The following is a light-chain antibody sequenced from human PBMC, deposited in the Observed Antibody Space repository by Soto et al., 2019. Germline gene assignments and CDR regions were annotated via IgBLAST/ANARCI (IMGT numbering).Light chain of an antibody. CDR1: QDVSSF. Sequence: IQLTQSPSSLSASVGDRVTITCRASQDVSSFLAWYRQKPGKSPKLLIYTASTLHSGVPSRFSGSGSGTEFTLTISSLQPEDFATYYCQHLKTYPPTFGPGTKVDVK. CDR3: QHLKTYPPT. CDR2: TAS. V-gene: IGKV1-9*01. J-gene: IGKJ3*01.